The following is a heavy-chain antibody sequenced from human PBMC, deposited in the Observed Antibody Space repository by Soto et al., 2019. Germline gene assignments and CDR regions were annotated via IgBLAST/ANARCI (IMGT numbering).Heavy chain of an antibody. CDR1: GYTFTSYD. V-gene: IGHV1-8*01. CDR2: MNPNSGNT. D-gene: IGHD3-9*01. J-gene: IGHJ3*02. CDR3: ARGIGVRYYDILTGYYSAPNDAFDI. Sequence: WASVKVSCKASGYTFTSYDINWVRQATGQGLEWMGWMNPNSGNTGYAQKFQGRVTMTRNTSISTAYMELSSLRSEDTAVYYCARGIGVRYYDILTGYYSAPNDAFDIWGQGTMVTVSS.